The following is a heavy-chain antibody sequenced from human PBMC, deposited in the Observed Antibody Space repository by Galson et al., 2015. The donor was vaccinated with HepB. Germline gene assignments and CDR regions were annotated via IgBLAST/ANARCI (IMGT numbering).Heavy chain of an antibody. D-gene: IGHD2-15*01. CDR1: GFTFSSYG. Sequence: SLRLSCAASGFTFSSYGMHWVRQAPGKGLEWVAVIRYDGSNKYYADSVKGRLTISRDNSKNTLYLQMNSLRAEDTAVYYCARGRVVVAATPPFDYWGQGTLVTVSS. CDR3: ARGRVVVAATPPFDY. CDR2: IRYDGSNK. V-gene: IGHV3-33*01. J-gene: IGHJ4*02.